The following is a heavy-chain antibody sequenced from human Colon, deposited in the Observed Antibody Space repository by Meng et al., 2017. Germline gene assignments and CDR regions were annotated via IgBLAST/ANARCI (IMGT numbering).Heavy chain of an antibody. CDR3: AKTPPGTYDS. J-gene: IGHJ5*01. CDR2: IGASGDSP. V-gene: IGHV3-23*04. Sequence: ELQLVGAGGGRVQPGGSLRLSCAASGFTFSSYAMTWVRQAPGKGLEWVSRIGASGDSPQFADSVKGRFIISRDNSKNTLYLQMNSLRAEDTALYYCAKTPPGTYDSWGQGTLVTVSS. CDR1: GFTFSSYA. D-gene: IGHD3-10*01.